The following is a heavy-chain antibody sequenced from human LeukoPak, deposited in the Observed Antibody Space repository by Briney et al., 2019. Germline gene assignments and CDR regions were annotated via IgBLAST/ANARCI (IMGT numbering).Heavy chain of an antibody. D-gene: IGHD5-12*01. CDR1: GNSISSGDNY. Sequence: PSETLSLTCTVSGNSISSGDNYWSWIRQPAGKGLEWIGRIYTSGSTNYNPSLKSRVTISGDTSKNQFSLRLSSVTAADTAVYYCARARACRSGYDCSEFGYYFDYWGQGTLVTVSS. CDR2: IYTSGST. CDR3: ARARACRSGYDCSEFGYYFDY. J-gene: IGHJ4*02. V-gene: IGHV4-61*02.